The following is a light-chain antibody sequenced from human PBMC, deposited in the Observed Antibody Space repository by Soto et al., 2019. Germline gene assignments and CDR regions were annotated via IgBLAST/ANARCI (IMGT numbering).Light chain of an antibody. Sequence: EVVLTQSPVTLSLSPGERATLSCRASQSFRGLLAWYQQKPGQAPRLLIYDAYNWATGIPTRFSGSGSGTDFTLTISSLEPEDSAVYYCQQRHMWPITFGQGTRLEIK. CDR3: QQRHMWPIT. CDR2: DAY. J-gene: IGKJ5*01. V-gene: IGKV3-11*01. CDR1: QSFRGL.